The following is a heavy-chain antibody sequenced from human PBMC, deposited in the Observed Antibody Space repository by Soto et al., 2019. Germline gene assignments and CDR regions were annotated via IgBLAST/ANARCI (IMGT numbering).Heavy chain of an antibody. CDR3: ARDPRGIGYYYYFDY. J-gene: IGHJ4*02. V-gene: IGHV1-2*04. CDR2: INPNSGGT. CDR1: GYTFTGYY. Sequence: QVQLVQSGAEVKKPGASVKVSCKASGYTFTGYYMHWVRQAPGQGLEWMGWINPNSGGTNYAQKFQGWVTMTRDTSISTAYMELSRLRSDDTAVYYCARDPRGIGYYYYFDYWGQGTLVTVSS. D-gene: IGHD3-22*01.